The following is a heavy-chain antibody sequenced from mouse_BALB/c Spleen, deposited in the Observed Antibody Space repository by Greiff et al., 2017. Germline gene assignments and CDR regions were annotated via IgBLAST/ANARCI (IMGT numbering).Heavy chain of an antibody. CDR2: IRNKANGYTT. J-gene: IGHJ3*01. CDR1: GFTFTDYY. Sequence: EVKLMESGGGLVQPGGSLRLSCATSGFTFTDYYMSWVRQPPGKALEWLGFIRNKANGYTTEYSASVKGRFTISRDNSQSILYLQMNTLRAEDSATYYCARGEAWFAYWGQGTLVTVSA. V-gene: IGHV7-3*02. CDR3: ARGEAWFAY.